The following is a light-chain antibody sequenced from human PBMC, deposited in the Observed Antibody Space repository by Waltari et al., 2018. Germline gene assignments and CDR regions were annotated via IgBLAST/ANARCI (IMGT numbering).Light chain of an antibody. CDR1: QSVSRA. CDR2: GAS. CDR3: QHYLRLPAT. Sequence: DIVFTQSPGTLSLSLGERATLSCRASQSVSRALAWYQQKPGQAPRLLIYGASNRATGIPDRFSGSGSGTDFSLTISSLEPEDFAVYYCQHYLRLPATFGQGTKVEIK. J-gene: IGKJ1*01. V-gene: IGKV3-20*01.